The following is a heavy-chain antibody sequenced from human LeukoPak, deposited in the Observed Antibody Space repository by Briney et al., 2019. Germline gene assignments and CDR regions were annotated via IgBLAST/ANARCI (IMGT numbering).Heavy chain of an antibody. CDR3: AKEGYYYYGSGRYLDY. J-gene: IGHJ4*02. CDR2: ISGSGGST. V-gene: IGHV3-23*01. D-gene: IGHD3-10*01. Sequence: GGSLRLSCAASGFTFSNFGMTWVRQAPGKGLEWVSAISGSGGSTYYADSVKGRFTISRDNSKNTLYLQMNSLRAEDTAVYYCAKEGYYYYGSGRYLDYWGQGTLVTVSS. CDR1: GFTFSNFG.